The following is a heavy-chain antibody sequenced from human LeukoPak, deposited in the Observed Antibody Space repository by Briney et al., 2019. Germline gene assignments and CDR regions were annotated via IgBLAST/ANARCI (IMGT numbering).Heavy chain of an antibody. CDR1: GFTFSSYA. V-gene: IGHV3-23*01. J-gene: IGHJ4*02. CDR2: ISGSGGST. D-gene: IGHD5-18*01. CDR3: AKDVDTAMVGPADY. Sequence: GGSLRLSWAASGFTFSSYAMSWVSQAPGKGLEWVSAISGSGGSTFYADSVKGRFTISRDNAKNSLYLQMNSLRAEDTALYYCAKDVDTAMVGPADYWGQGTLVTVSS.